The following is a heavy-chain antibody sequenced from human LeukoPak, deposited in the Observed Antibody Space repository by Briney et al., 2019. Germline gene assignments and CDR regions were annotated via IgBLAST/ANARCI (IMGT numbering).Heavy chain of an antibody. J-gene: IGHJ4*02. CDR2: IQFDGTDE. CDR3: AEDQKLQPFHY. CDR1: GFIFSTYG. D-gene: IGHD1-1*01. Sequence: GGSLRLSCAASGFIFSTYGMHWVRQAPGKGLEWVAFIQFDGTDEHYADSVKGRFTISRDNSKNTLYLQMNSLRAEDTSVYYCAEDQKLQPFHYWGQGTLVTVSS. V-gene: IGHV3-30*02.